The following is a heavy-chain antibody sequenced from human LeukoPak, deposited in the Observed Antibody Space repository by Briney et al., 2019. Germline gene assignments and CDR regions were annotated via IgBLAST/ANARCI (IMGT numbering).Heavy chain of an antibody. V-gene: IGHV4-30-2*01. J-gene: IGHJ3*02. CDR2: IYHSGST. D-gene: IGHD4-23*01. CDR3: ARGGNSAFDI. Sequence: WVRQMPGKGLEWIGYIYHSGSTYYNPSLKSRVTISVDRSKNQFSLKLSSVTAADTAVYYCARGGNSAFDIWGQGTMVTVSS.